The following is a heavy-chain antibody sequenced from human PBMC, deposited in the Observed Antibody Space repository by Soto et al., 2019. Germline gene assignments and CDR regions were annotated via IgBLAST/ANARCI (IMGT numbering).Heavy chain of an antibody. J-gene: IGHJ4*02. CDR2: IIPIFGTA. CDR1: GGTFSSYS. CDR3: ERGADSYETTRIYFDY. Sequence: QVQLVQCGAEVMKPWSSLQLSCKASGGTFSSYSISWVRQAPGQGLEWMGGIIPIFGTANYAQKFQGRVTVTADEDTSRAYMELSRLRLEDTAVYYCERGADSYETTRIYFDYWGQGTLVTVSS. D-gene: IGHD5-18*01. V-gene: IGHV1-69*01.